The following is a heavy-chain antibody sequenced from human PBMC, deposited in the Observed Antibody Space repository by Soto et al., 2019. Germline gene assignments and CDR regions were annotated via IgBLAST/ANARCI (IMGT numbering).Heavy chain of an antibody. V-gene: IGHV3-74*01. CDR1: GFTVNSYW. J-gene: IGHJ4*02. CDR3: VRDSHGDY. CDR2: IDGDEDSTT. Sequence: EVQLVESGGGLVQPGGSLRLSCAASGFTVNSYWMQWVRHAPGKGLEWVSRIDGDEDSTTNYEDSVKGRFTISRDKVKNTLYLQMNSLRAEDTAVYYCVRDSHGDYWGQGTLVTVSS.